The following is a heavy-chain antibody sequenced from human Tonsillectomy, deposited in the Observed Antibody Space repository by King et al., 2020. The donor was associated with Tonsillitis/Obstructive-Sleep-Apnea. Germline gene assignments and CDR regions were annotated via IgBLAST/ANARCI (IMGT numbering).Heavy chain of an antibody. V-gene: IGHV3-53*01. CDR1: GFTVSSNY. CDR3: ARRSHGDYFDAFDI. D-gene: IGHD4-17*01. Sequence: VQLVESGGGLIQPGGSLRLSCAASGFTVSSNYMSWVRQAPGKGLEWVSVIYSGGSTYYADSVKGRFTISRDNSKNTLYLQMNSLRAEDTAVYYCARRSHGDYFDAFDIWGQGTMVTVSS. CDR2: IYSGGST. J-gene: IGHJ3*02.